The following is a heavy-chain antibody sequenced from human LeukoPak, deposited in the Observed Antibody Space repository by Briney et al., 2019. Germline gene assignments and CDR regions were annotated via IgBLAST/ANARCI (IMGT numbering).Heavy chain of an antibody. CDR3: ARPARYVWGSYREGGYFDY. D-gene: IGHD3-16*02. Sequence: PSETLSLTCAVYGESFSDYYWSWIRQPPGKGLEWIGEINHSGSTNYNPSLKSRVTISVDTSKNQFSLKLSSVTAADTAVYYCARPARYVWGSYREGGYFDYWGQGTLVTVSS. CDR1: GESFSDYY. J-gene: IGHJ4*02. V-gene: IGHV4-34*01. CDR2: INHSGST.